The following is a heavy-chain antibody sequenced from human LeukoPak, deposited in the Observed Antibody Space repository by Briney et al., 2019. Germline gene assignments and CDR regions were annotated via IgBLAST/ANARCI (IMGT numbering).Heavy chain of an antibody. CDR3: ARDIDRAVGNWFDP. Sequence: GAPVKVSCKASGYTFTTYAMHWVRQAPGQRFEWMGWINAGNGNTKYSQKFQDRVTITRDTSASTAYMELSSLRSEDTAVHYCARDIDRAVGNWFDPWGQGTLVTVSS. D-gene: IGHD6-19*01. CDR1: GYTFTTYA. V-gene: IGHV1-3*01. CDR2: INAGNGNT. J-gene: IGHJ5*02.